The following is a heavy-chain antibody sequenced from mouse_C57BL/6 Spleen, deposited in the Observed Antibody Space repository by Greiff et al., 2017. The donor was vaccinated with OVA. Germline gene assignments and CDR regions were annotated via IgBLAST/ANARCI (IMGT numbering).Heavy chain of an antibody. V-gene: IGHV1-61*01. D-gene: IGHD1-1*01. CDR2: IYPSDSET. CDR1: GYTFTSYW. CDR3: ARGAYGSSHVDV. Sequence: QVQLQQPGAELVRPGSSVKLSCKASGYTFTSYWMDWVKQRPGQGLEWIGNIYPSDSETHYNQKFKDKATLTVDKSSSTAYMQRSSLTSEDSAVYYCARGAYGSSHVDVWGTGTTVTVSS. J-gene: IGHJ1*03.